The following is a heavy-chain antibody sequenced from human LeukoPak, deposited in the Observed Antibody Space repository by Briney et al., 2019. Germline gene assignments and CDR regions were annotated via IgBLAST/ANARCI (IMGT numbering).Heavy chain of an antibody. J-gene: IGHJ6*03. V-gene: IGHV3-30*02. D-gene: IGHD2-2*01. Sequence: GGSLRLSCAASGFTFSSYGMHWVRQAPGKGLEWVAFIRYDGSNKYYADSVKGRFTISRDNSKNTLYLQMNSLRAEDTAVYYCAKVGFDCSSTSCYVGYYYYMDVWGKGTTVTVSS. CDR3: AKVGFDCSSTSCYVGYYYYMDV. CDR2: IRYDGSNK. CDR1: GFTFSSYG.